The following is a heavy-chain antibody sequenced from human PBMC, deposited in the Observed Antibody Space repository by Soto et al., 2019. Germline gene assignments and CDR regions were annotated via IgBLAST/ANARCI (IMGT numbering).Heavy chain of an antibody. CDR1: GYTFTSYG. D-gene: IGHD6-13*01. CDR2: ISAYNGNT. Sequence: QVQLVQSGAEVKKPGASVKVSCKASGYTFTSYGISWVRQAPGQGLEWMGWISAYNGNTNYAQKLQGRVPMTTDTSTSTAYMEMRSMRSDDTALYYSARALALFIAAAGPQGDYWGQGTLVTVSS. V-gene: IGHV1-18*01. J-gene: IGHJ4*02. CDR3: ARALALFIAAAGPQGDY.